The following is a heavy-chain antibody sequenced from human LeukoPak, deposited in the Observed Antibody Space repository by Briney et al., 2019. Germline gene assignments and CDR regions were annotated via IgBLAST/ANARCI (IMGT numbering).Heavy chain of an antibody. CDR3: TRAQREYCSSSSCSLHY. CDR2: IRTKTYGGTT. Sequence: GGSLRLSCTASGFTFGDYAMSWVRQAPGKGLEWVGFIRTKTYGGTTENAASVKGRITISRDGSKNSAYLQMNSLKTEDTAVYYYTRAQREYCSSSSCSLHYWGQGTLVTVSS. D-gene: IGHD2-2*01. V-gene: IGHV3-49*04. CDR1: GFTFGDYA. J-gene: IGHJ4*02.